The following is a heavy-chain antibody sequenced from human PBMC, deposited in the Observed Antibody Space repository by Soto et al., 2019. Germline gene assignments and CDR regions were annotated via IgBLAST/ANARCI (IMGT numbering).Heavy chain of an antibody. CDR2: IFSNDEK. Sequence: QVTLKESGPVLVKPTETLTLTCTVSGFSLSNARMGVSWIRQPPGKALEWLAHIFSNDEKSYSTSLKSRLTISKDTSKSQVVLTMTNMDPVDTATYYCARTFLPWAYCGGDCYSFFDYWGQGTLVTVSS. D-gene: IGHD2-21*02. CDR1: GFSLSNARMG. V-gene: IGHV2-26*01. J-gene: IGHJ4*02. CDR3: ARTFLPWAYCGGDCYSFFDY.